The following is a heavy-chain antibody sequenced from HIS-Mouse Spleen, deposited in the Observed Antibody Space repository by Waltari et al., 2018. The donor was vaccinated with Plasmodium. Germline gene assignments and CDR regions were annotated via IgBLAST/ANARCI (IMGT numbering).Heavy chain of an antibody. CDR2: INHSGST. V-gene: IGHV4-34*01. Sequence: QVQLQQCGAGLLKPSETLALTCAYYVGSFSGYYWSWIRQPPGKGREWIGEINHSGSTNYNPSLKSRVTISVDTSKNQFSLKLSSVTAADTAVYYCASSGSGSYYYWGQGTLVTVSS. CDR1: VGSFSGYY. CDR3: ASSGSGSYYY. J-gene: IGHJ4*02. D-gene: IGHD3-10*01.